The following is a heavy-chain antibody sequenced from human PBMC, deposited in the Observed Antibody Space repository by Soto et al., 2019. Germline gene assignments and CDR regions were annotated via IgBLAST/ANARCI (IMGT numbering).Heavy chain of an antibody. Sequence: QLQLQESGPGLVKPSETLSLPCTVYAGSISSSNYYYGWVRQPPGKGLEWIGSIYNSGSTYYNPSLESRATISVDTSENQFPLKLSSLTAADMAVYYCARPGRSYYHYFDYWGQGTLVTVSS. CDR2: IYNSGST. J-gene: IGHJ4*02. CDR1: AGSISSSNYY. D-gene: IGHD1-26*01. V-gene: IGHV4-39*01. CDR3: ARPGRSYYHYFDY.